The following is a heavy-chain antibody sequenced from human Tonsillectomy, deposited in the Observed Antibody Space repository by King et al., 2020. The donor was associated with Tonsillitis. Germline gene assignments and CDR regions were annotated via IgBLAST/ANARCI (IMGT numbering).Heavy chain of an antibody. CDR3: AARSPTIVVVISTPSGAEYFQH. CDR2: ISGSGGST. V-gene: IGHV3-23*04. Sequence: VQLVESGGGLVQPGESLRLSCAASGFTFNTYAMSWVRQAPGKGLEWVSAISGSGGSTYYGDPVKGRFTISRDNSKNTLYLQMNSLRAEDTAVYYCAARSPTIVVVISTPSGAEYFQHWGQGTLVTVSS. D-gene: IGHD3-22*01. J-gene: IGHJ1*01. CDR1: GFTFNTYA.